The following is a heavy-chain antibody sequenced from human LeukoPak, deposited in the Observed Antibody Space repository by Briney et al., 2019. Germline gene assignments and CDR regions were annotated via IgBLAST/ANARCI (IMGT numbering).Heavy chain of an antibody. Sequence: GSLRLSCSASGFTFSTYWMTWVRQAPGKGLEWVANVGQDGGETFYVDSVKGRFTISRDNSKNTLYLQMNSLRAEDTAVYYCAKEEIIGQQLEFDYWGQGTLVTVSS. D-gene: IGHD6-13*01. CDR3: AKEEIIGQQLEFDY. CDR2: VGQDGGET. CDR1: GFTFSTYW. J-gene: IGHJ4*02. V-gene: IGHV3-7*01.